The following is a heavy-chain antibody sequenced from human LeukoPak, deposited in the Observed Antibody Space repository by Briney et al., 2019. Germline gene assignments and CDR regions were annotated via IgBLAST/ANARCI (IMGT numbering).Heavy chain of an antibody. V-gene: IGHV4-59*08. CDR1: GGSISSYY. J-gene: IGHJ4*02. Sequence: SETLSLTCTVSGGSISSYYWSWIRQHPGKGLEWIGYIYYSGSTNYNPSLKSRVTISVDTSKNQFSLKLTSVTAADTALYYCARHRVGVTRDFDYWGQGTLVTVSS. D-gene: IGHD1-26*01. CDR2: IYYSGST. CDR3: ARHRVGVTRDFDY.